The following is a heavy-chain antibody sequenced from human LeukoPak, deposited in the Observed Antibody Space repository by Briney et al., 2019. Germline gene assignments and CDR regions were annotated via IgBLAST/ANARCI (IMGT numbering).Heavy chain of an antibody. CDR3: ARGVGSSWPGWFDP. J-gene: IGHJ5*02. CDR2: ISHSGRTI. CDR1: GITLSTYW. Sequence: GGSLRLSCAASGITLSTYWMSWVRQAPGKGLEWVSYISHSGRTIYSADSAKGRFTISRDNAKNSLYLQMNSLRAEDTAVYYCARGVGSSWPGWFDPWGQGTLVTVSS. V-gene: IGHV3-48*04. D-gene: IGHD6-13*01.